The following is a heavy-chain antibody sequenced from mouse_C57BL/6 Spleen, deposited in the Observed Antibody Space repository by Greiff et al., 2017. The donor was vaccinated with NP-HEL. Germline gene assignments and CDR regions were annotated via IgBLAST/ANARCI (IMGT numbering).Heavy chain of an antibody. Sequence: VQLKESEGGLVQPGSSMKLSCTASGFTFSDYYMAWVRQVPEKGLEWVANINYDGSSTYYLDSLKSRFIISRDNAKNILYLQMSSLKSEDTATYYCARGGDYPLYAMDYWGQGTSVTVSS. J-gene: IGHJ4*01. CDR2: INYDGSST. D-gene: IGHD2-4*01. CDR1: GFTFSDYY. CDR3: ARGGDYPLYAMDY. V-gene: IGHV5-16*01.